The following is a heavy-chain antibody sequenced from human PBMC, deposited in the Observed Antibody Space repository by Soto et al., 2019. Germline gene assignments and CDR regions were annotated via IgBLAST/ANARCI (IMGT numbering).Heavy chain of an antibody. CDR2: LSGSGGSI. V-gene: IGHV3-23*01. Sequence: EVQLLESGGGLVQPGGSLRLSCTASGFTFSSHAMTWVRQAPGKGLEWVSGLSGSGGSIYYADSVKGRFTISRDNSXNTLYLQMKTLRAEDTAVYYCAKVSSSWYAGFFDLWGQGTPVTVSS. CDR3: AKVSSSWYAGFFDL. CDR1: GFTFSSHA. D-gene: IGHD6-13*01. J-gene: IGHJ4*02.